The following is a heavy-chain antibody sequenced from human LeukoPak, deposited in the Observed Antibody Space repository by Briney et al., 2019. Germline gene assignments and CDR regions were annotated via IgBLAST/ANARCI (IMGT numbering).Heavy chain of an antibody. J-gene: IGHJ4*02. Sequence: EPGGSLRLSCAASGFTFSDYYMSWIRQAPGKGLEWVSYISSGGSTIYYADSVKGRFTISRDNAKNSLYLQMNSLRAEDTAVYYCARTWMTTVTRPFDYWGQGTLVTVSS. D-gene: IGHD4-17*01. CDR1: GFTFSDYY. CDR2: ISSGGSTI. V-gene: IGHV3-11*01. CDR3: ARTWMTTVTRPFDY.